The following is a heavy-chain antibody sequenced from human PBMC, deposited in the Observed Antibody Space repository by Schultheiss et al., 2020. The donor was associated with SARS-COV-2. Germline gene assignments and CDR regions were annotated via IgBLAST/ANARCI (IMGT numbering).Heavy chain of an antibody. J-gene: IGHJ6*02. CDR1: GGSINSYY. D-gene: IGHD7-27*01. V-gene: IGHV4-59*12. CDR2: IYYSGST. Sequence: SETLSLTCTISGGSINSYYWSWIRQHPGKGLEWIGYIYYSGSTYYNPSLKSRVTISVDTSKNQFSLKLSSVTAADTAVYYCARDAFRPLGGMDVWGQGTTVTVSS. CDR3: ARDAFRPLGGMDV.